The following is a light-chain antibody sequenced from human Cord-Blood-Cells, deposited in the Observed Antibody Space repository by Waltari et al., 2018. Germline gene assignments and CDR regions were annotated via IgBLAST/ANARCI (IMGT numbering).Light chain of an antibody. CDR2: GNS. J-gene: IGLJ3*02. CDR3: QSYDSSLSPWV. V-gene: IGLV1-40*01. CDR1: SSNIGAGYD. Sequence: QSVLTQPPSVSGAPGQRVTIPCTGSSSNIGAGYDVHWYQQLPGTAPKLLIYGNSNRPSGVPDRFSGSNPGTSASLAITGLQAEDEADYYCQSYDSSLSPWVFGGGTKLTVL.